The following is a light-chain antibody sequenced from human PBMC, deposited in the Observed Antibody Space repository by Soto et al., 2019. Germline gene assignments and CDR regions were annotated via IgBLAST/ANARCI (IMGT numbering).Light chain of an antibody. J-gene: IGKJ3*01. CDR3: QQANIYPFT. CDR1: QGISNY. CDR2: SAS. Sequence: IQLTQSPSSLSASVGDRVTITCRASQGISNYLAWYQQKPGKAPKLLIYSASTLQRGVSSRFSGSGPGADFTLMISSLQPEDVATYFCQQANIYPFTFGLGTKVEIK. V-gene: IGKV1-9*01.